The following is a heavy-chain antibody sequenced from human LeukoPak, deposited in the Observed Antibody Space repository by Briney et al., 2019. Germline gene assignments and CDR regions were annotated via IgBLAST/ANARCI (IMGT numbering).Heavy chain of an antibody. Sequence: GGSLRLSCAASGFTFSSYAMHWVRQAPGKGLEWVAVISYDGSNKYYADSVKGRFTISRDNSKNTLYLQMNSLRAEDTAVYYCAGVMTTVVTQYYFDYWGQGTLVTVSS. V-gene: IGHV3-30-3*01. CDR1: GFTFSSYA. CDR2: ISYDGSNK. CDR3: AGVMTTVVTQYYFDY. D-gene: IGHD4-23*01. J-gene: IGHJ4*02.